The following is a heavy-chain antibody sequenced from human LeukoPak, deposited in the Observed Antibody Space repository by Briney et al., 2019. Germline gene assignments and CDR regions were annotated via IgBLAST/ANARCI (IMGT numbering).Heavy chain of an antibody. J-gene: IGHJ4*02. CDR2: IIPIFGTA. CDR3: ARAAVAGPPAYDYFDY. CDR1: GGTFSSYA. Sequence: SVKVSCKASGGTFSSYAISWVRQAPGQGLEWMGGIIPIFGTANYAQKFQGRVTITTDESTSTAYMELSSLRSEDTAVYYCARAAVAGPPAYDYFDYWGQGTLVTVSS. D-gene: IGHD6-19*01. V-gene: IGHV1-69*05.